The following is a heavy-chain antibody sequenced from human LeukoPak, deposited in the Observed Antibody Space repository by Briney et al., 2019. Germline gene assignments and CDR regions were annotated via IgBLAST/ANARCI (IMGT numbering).Heavy chain of an antibody. CDR3: ARRSGYSGCDLDY. CDR2: INAGNGNT. Sequence: ASVNVSCKASGYTFTSYAMHWVRQAPGQRLEWMGWINAGNGNTKYSQKFQGRVTITRDTSASTAYMELSSLRSEDTAVYYCARRSGYSGCDLDYWGQGTLVTVSS. V-gene: IGHV1-3*01. D-gene: IGHD5-12*01. CDR1: GYTFTSYA. J-gene: IGHJ4*02.